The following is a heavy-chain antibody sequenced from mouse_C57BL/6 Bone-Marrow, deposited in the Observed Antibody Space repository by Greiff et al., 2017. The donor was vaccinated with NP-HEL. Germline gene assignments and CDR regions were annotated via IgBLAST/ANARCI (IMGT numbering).Heavy chain of an antibody. Sequence: EVQVVESGGDLVKPGGSLKLSCAASGFTFSSYGMSWVRQTPDKRLEWVATISSGGSYTYYPDSVKGRFTISRDNAKNTLYLQMSSLKSEDTAMYYCARDDPTRMDYWGQGTSVTVSS. D-gene: IGHD2-10*01. CDR2: ISSGGSYT. J-gene: IGHJ4*01. CDR1: GFTFSSYG. CDR3: ARDDPTRMDY. V-gene: IGHV5-6*01.